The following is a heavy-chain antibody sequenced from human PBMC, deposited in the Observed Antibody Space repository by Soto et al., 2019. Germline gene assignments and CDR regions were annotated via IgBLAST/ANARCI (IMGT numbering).Heavy chain of an antibody. D-gene: IGHD6-19*01. CDR3: AGGTGWFIVD. J-gene: IGHJ4*02. CDR1: GFTFSSYW. CDR2: IKQDGTEK. Sequence: EVQLVESGGGLVQPGGSLRLSCAASGFTFSSYWMNWVRQAPGKGLEWVANIKQDGTEKYYVDSVKDRFTISRDNAKSSLYLQLNSLRADDPAVYYCAGGTGWFIVDWGQGTLVTVSS. V-gene: IGHV3-7*02.